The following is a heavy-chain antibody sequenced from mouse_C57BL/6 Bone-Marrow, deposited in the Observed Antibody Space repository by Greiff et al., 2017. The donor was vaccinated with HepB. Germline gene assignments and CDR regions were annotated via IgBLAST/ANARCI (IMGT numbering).Heavy chain of an antibody. D-gene: IGHD1-1*01. Sequence: QVQLQQPGAELVKPGASVKLSCKASGYTFTSYWMHWVKQRPGQGLEWIGMIHPNSGSTNYNEKFKSKATLTVDKSSSTAYMQRSSLTSEDSAVYYCARPYGSSSWFAYWGQGTLVTVSA. V-gene: IGHV1-64*01. CDR1: GYTFTSYW. CDR2: IHPNSGST. J-gene: IGHJ3*01. CDR3: ARPYGSSSWFAY.